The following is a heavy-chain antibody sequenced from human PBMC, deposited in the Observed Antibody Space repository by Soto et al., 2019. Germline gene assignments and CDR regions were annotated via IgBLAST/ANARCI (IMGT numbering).Heavy chain of an antibody. V-gene: IGHV1-3*01. CDR3: GRGEFLNWFDP. J-gene: IGHJ5*02. D-gene: IGHD3-10*01. Sequence: ASVKVSCKASGYTFTSYAMHWVRQAPGQRLEWMGWINAGNGNTKYSQKFQGRVTITRDTSASTAYMELSSLRSEDTAVYYCGRGEFLNWFDPWGQGTLVTVSS. CDR1: GYTFTSYA. CDR2: INAGNGNT.